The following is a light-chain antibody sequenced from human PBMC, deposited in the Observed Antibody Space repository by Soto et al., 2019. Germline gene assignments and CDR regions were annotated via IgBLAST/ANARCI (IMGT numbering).Light chain of an antibody. Sequence: IQMTQSPSSLSASIGDRVTLTWRASQAITTYLNWYQHRPGTAPRLLIYAASILQNGVPSRFSGSGSGTDLTLTISSLQPEDSGTYYCQQTYSTLPITFGQGTRLDI. V-gene: IGKV1-39*01. CDR3: QQTYSTLPIT. CDR1: QAITTY. CDR2: AAS. J-gene: IGKJ5*01.